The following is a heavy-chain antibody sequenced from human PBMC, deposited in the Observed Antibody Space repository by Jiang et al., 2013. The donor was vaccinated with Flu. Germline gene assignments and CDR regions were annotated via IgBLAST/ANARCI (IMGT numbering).Heavy chain of an antibody. CDR1: GYSISSGYY. J-gene: IGHJ4*02. V-gene: IGHV4-38-2*02. CDR3: ARDVGFGEYYFDY. Sequence: LLKPSETLSLTCAVSGYSISSGYYWGWIRQPPGKGLEWIGSIYHSGSTYYNPSLKSRVTISVDTSKNQFSLKLSSVTAADTAVYYCARDVGFGEYYFDYWGQ. D-gene: IGHD3-10*01. CDR2: IYHSGST.